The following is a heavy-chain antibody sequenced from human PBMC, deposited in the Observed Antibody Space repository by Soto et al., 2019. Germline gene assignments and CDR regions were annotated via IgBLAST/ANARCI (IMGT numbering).Heavy chain of an antibody. Sequence: SETLSLTCAVYGGSFSGYYWSWIRQPPGKGLEWIGEINHSGSTNYNPSLKSRVTISVDTSKNQFSLKLSSVTAADTAVYYCATGGSRYYGSGSYYNPYGGSYMDVWGKGTTVTVSS. V-gene: IGHV4-34*01. CDR1: GGSFSGYY. CDR3: ATGGSRYYGSGSYYNPYGGSYMDV. J-gene: IGHJ6*03. CDR2: INHSGST. D-gene: IGHD3-10*01.